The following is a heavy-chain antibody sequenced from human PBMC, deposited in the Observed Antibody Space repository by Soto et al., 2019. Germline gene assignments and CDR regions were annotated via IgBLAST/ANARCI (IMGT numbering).Heavy chain of an antibody. CDR1: GFTFSTYA. CDR2: ISYDGSTK. V-gene: IGHV3-30-3*01. CDR3: ARDHPYSSTWKGDHYYGMDV. Sequence: GGSLRLSCAASGFTFSTYAMHWVRQAPGKGLEWVAVISYDGSTKCYADSVKGRFTCSRDNSKNTLYLQMNSLRAEDTAVYFCARDHPYSSTWKGDHYYGMDVWGQGTTVTVSS. J-gene: IGHJ6*02. D-gene: IGHD6-13*01.